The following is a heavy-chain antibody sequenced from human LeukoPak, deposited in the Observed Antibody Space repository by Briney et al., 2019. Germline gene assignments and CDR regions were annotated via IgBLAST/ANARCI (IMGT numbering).Heavy chain of an antibody. D-gene: IGHD2-2*01. J-gene: IGHJ3*01. CDR2: INPYSGGT. Sequence: ASVKVSCKASGYTFTSYYMHWVRQAPGQGLEWMGWINPYSGGTNYAQKFQGRVTVTRDTSISTVYMELSRLRSDDTAVYYCARDEGYCSATSCSLSGDAFDVWGQGTMITASS. CDR3: ARDEGYCSATSCSLSGDAFDV. CDR1: GYTFTSYY. V-gene: IGHV1-2*02.